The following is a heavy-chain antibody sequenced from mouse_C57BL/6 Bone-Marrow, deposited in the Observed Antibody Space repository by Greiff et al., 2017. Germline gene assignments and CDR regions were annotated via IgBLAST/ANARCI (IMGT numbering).Heavy chain of an antibody. D-gene: IGHD1-1*01. J-gene: IGHJ4*01. CDR1: GYTFTDYY. CDR3: ARSHYCGSSPYHYAMDY. V-gene: IGHV1-26*01. Sequence: EVQLQQSGPELVKPGASVKISCKASGYTFTDYYMNWVKQSHGKSLEWIGDINPNNGGTSYNQKFKGKATLTVDKSSSTAYMELRSLTTEDSAVXYCARSHYCGSSPYHYAMDYWGQGTSVTVSS. CDR2: INPNNGGT.